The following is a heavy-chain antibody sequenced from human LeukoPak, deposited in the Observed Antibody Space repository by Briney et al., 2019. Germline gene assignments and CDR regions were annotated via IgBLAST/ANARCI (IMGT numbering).Heavy chain of an antibody. CDR2: IKSKTDGGTT. Sequence: GGSLRLSCAASGFTFSNAWMNWVRQAPGKGLEWVGRIKSKTDGGTTDCAAPVKGRFTISRDDSKNTLYLQMNSLKTEDTAVYYCTTDYYDSSGYFGLHDAFDIWGQGTMVTVSS. CDR1: GFTFSNAW. CDR3: TTDYYDSSGYFGLHDAFDI. D-gene: IGHD3-22*01. J-gene: IGHJ3*02. V-gene: IGHV3-15*07.